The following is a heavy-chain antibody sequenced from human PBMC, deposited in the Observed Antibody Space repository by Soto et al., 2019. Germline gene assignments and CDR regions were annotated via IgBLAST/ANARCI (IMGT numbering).Heavy chain of an antibody. CDR2: IYYSGST. Sequence: SETLSRSCTVSGVCIVSDAWRCIRQPSGKGLEWIGYIYYSGSTNYNPSLKSRVTISVDTSKNQFSLKLSSVTAADTAVYYCARAPRGNYGYPSYFDYWGRGTLVTVSS. D-gene: IGHD3-10*01. CDR3: ARAPRGNYGYPSYFDY. J-gene: IGHJ4*02. V-gene: IGHV4-59*13. CDR1: GVCIVSDA.